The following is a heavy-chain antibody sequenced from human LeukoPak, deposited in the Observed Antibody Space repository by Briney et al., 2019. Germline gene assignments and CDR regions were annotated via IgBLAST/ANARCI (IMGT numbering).Heavy chain of an antibody. V-gene: IGHV3-23*01. CDR3: AKDQHVVVTAIFDY. Sequence: GGSLRRSCAASGFTFSSYAMSWVRQAPGKGLEWVSAISGSGGSTYYADSVKGRLTISRDNSKNTLYLQMNSLRAEDTAVYYCAKDQHVVVTAIFDYWGQGTLVTVSS. J-gene: IGHJ4*02. CDR1: GFTFSSYA. D-gene: IGHD2-21*02. CDR2: ISGSGGST.